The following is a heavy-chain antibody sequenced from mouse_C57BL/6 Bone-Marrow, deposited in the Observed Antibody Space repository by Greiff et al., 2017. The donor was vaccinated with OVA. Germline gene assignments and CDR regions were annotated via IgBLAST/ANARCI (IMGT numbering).Heavy chain of an antibody. CDR2: IRNKPNGSTT. V-gene: IGHV7-3*01. CDR1: GFTFTNYY. J-gene: IGHJ2*01. CDR3: ARYKGRVAVDYFDY. D-gene: IGHD1-1*01. Sequence: EVHLVESGGGLVQPGDSLSLSCAASGFTFTNYYMSWVRQPPGKALEWLAFIRNKPNGSTTEYSASVKGRFTISIDNSQSILYLQMNALRAEDSATYYCARYKGRVAVDYFDYWGQGTALTVSS.